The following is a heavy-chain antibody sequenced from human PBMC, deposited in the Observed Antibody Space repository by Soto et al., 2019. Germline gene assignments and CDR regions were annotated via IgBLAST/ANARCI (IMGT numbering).Heavy chain of an antibody. CDR2: INPNSGGT. V-gene: IGHV1-2*04. CDR3: ASKVGATADGAFDI. CDR1: GYTFTGYY. Sequence: ASVTVSCKASGYTFTGYYMHWVRQAPGQGLEWMGWINPNSGGTNYAQKFQGWVTMTRDTSISTAYMELSRLRSDDTAVYYCASKVGATADGAFDIWGQGTMVTVSS. J-gene: IGHJ3*02. D-gene: IGHD1-26*01.